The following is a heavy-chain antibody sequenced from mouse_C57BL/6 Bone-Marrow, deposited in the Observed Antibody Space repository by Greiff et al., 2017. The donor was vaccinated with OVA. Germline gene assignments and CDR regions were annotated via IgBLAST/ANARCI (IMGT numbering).Heavy chain of an antibody. D-gene: IGHD1-1*01. CDR2: ISNLAYSI. J-gene: IGHJ1*03. Sequence: DVMLVESGGGLVQPGGSLKLSCAASGFTFSAYGMAWVRQAPRKGPEWVAFISNLAYSIYSADTLTGRFTISRENAKNTLSLEMSSLRSEDTAMYCCARTYYYDSSYWYFDVWGTGTTVTVSS. V-gene: IGHV5-15*01. CDR3: ARTYYYDSSYWYFDV. CDR1: GFTFSAYG.